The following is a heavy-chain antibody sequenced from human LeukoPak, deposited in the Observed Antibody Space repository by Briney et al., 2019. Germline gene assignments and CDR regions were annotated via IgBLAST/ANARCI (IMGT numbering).Heavy chain of an antibody. CDR1: GGTFSSYA. J-gene: IGHJ1*01. D-gene: IGHD6-13*01. CDR2: IIPIFGTA. Sequence: ASVKVSCKASGGTFSSYAISWVRQAPGQGLEWMGGIIPIFGTANYAQKFQGRVTITGDESTSTAYMELGSLRSEDTAVYYCASEAAAGLTRQHWGQGTLVTVSS. V-gene: IGHV1-69*13. CDR3: ASEAAAGLTRQH.